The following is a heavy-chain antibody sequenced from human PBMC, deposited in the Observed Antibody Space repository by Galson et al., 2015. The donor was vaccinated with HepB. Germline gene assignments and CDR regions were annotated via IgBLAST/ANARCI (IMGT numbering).Heavy chain of an antibody. CDR1: GYTFTSYY. V-gene: IGHV1-46*01. J-gene: IGHJ4*02. Sequence: SVKVSCKASGYTFTSYYMHWVRQAPGQGLEWMGIINPSGGSTSYAQKFQGRVTMTRDTSTSTVYMELSSLRSEDTAVYYCARDSVAMVIPGSGSYLGYWGQGTLVTVSS. CDR2: INPSGGST. D-gene: IGHD3-10*01. CDR3: ARDSVAMVIPGSGSYLGY.